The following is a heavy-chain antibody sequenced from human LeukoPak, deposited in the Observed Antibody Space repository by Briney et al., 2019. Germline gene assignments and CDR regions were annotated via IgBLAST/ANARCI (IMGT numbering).Heavy chain of an antibody. Sequence: PGGSLRLSCADSGFTFSSYAMSWVRQAPGKGLERVSAISGSGGSTYYADSVKGRFTISRDNSKKTLYLQMNSLRPEDTAVYYCARSSRWGSCLFLGVNAFDIWGQGTMVTVSS. CDR2: ISGSGGST. CDR1: GFTFSSYA. D-gene: IGHD3-16*01. V-gene: IGHV3-23*01. J-gene: IGHJ3*02. CDR3: ARSSRWGSCLFLGVNAFDI.